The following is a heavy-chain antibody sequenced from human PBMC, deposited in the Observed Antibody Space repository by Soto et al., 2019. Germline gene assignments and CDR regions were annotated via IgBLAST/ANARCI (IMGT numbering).Heavy chain of an antibody. Sequence: QLQLQESGSGLVKPSQTLSLTCAVSGGSISSGGYSWSWIRQPPGKGLEWIGYIYHSGSTYYNPSLKSRVTISVDRSKNQFSLKLSSVTAADTAVYYCARGDVDTAMVQGIVAFDIWGQGTMVTVSS. CDR3: ARGDVDTAMVQGIVAFDI. J-gene: IGHJ3*02. D-gene: IGHD5-18*01. V-gene: IGHV4-30-2*01. CDR2: IYHSGST. CDR1: GGSISSGGYS.